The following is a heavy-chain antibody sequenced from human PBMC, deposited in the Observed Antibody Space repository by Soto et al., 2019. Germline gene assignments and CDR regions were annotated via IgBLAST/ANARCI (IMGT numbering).Heavy chain of an antibody. J-gene: IGHJ4*02. D-gene: IGHD3-22*01. CDR3: ARDQGYYDSSGYFDF. CDR1: GFTFSDYY. V-gene: IGHV3-11*01. CDR2: ISSSGSII. Sequence: GGSLRLSCAASGFTFSDYYMSWIRQAPGKGLEWVSYISSSGSIIYYADSVKGRFTISRDNAKNLLYLQMNTLRAEDTAVYYCARDQGYYDSSGYFDFWGQGPLVTVSS.